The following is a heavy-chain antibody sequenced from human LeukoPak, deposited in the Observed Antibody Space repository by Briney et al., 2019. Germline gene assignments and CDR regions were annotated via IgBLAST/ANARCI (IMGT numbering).Heavy chain of an antibody. V-gene: IGHV3-74*01. Sequence: PGGSLRLSCAASGFTLSSYWMHWVGQVPGKGLVWVARINPGGSSITYADSVKGRFTISRDNAKNTLYLQMDSLRAEDTGVYYCARSNQADDYWGQGTLVTVSS. CDR1: GFTLSSYW. CDR3: ARSNQADDY. CDR2: INPGGSSI. D-gene: IGHD1-14*01. J-gene: IGHJ4*02.